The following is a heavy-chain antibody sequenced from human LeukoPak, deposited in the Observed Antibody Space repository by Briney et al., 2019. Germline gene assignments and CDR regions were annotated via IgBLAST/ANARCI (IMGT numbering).Heavy chain of an antibody. J-gene: IGHJ5*02. CDR3: ARATPIYHSSSWYGGGSWFDP. CDR1: GYTFTGYY. CDR2: INPNSGGT. V-gene: IGHV1-2*02. Sequence: ASVKVSCKASGYTFTGYYMHWVRQAPGQGPEWMGWINPNSGGTNYAQKFQGRVTMTRDTSISTAYMELSRLRSDDTAVYYCARATPIYHSSSWYGGGSWFDPWGQGTLVTVSS. D-gene: IGHD6-13*01.